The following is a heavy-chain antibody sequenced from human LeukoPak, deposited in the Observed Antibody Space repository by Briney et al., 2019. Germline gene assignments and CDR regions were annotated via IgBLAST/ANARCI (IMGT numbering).Heavy chain of an antibody. CDR3: ARGGYYGSGNDFRFDP. J-gene: IGHJ5*02. CDR2: INHSGST. D-gene: IGHD3-10*01. CDR1: GGSFSGNY. Sequence: SETLSLTCAVYGGSFSGNYWSWIRQPPGKGLEWIGEINHSGSTNYNPSLKSRVTISVDTSKNQFSLKLSSVTPADTAVYYCARGGYYGSGNDFRFDPWGQGTLVTVSS. V-gene: IGHV4-34*01.